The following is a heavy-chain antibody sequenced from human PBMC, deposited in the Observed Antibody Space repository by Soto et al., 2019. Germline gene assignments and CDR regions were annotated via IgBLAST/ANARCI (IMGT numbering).Heavy chain of an antibody. CDR1: GASIRSTDYY. D-gene: IGHD2-21*02. CDR3: VRTARQGAVAPHWFDR. CDR2: VYYTGST. Sequence: SETLSLTCAVSGASIRSTDYYWSWIRQAPGKGLEWIGYVYYTGSTYYNPSLVSRLTISVDTSKNQFSLKLTSVTAAETAVYYCVRTARQGAVAPHWFDRWGQGTQVTVSS. V-gene: IGHV4-30-4*01. J-gene: IGHJ5*02.